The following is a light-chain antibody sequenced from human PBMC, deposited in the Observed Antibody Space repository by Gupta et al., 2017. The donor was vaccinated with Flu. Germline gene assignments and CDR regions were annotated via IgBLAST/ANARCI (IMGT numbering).Light chain of an antibody. CDR3: CSYTSSNPLYV. Sequence: QSALTQPASVSGSPGPAITISCTGTSSDVGGDNYVAWYQQHPGKAHILMIYEVSNRPSGVSIRFSGCRSGNTAALTIPGLLADDEADYDCCSYTSSNPLYVFGTGTKVTVL. J-gene: IGLJ1*01. V-gene: IGLV2-14*01. CDR2: EVS. CDR1: SSDVGGDNY.